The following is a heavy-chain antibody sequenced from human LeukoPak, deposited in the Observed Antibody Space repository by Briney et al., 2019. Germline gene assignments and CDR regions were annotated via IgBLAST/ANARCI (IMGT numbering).Heavy chain of an antibody. J-gene: IGHJ4*02. Sequence: SETLSLTCTVSGGSISSSSYYWGWIRQPPGKGLEWIGSIYYSGITHYNPSLKSRVTISVDTSKNQFSLKLSSVTAADTAVYYCARVDIVVVPSASFDYWGQGTLVTVSS. D-gene: IGHD2-2*01. V-gene: IGHV4-39*01. CDR1: GGSISSSSYY. CDR3: ARVDIVVVPSASFDY. CDR2: IYYSGIT.